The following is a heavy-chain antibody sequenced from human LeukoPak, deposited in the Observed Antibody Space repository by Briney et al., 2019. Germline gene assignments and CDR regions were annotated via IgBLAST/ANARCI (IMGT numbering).Heavy chain of an antibody. CDR3: ARGRFDYGSGSYYKTGFDY. CDR1: GGSISSGGYY. CDR2: IYYSGST. V-gene: IGHV4-31*03. J-gene: IGHJ4*02. D-gene: IGHD3-10*01. Sequence: SQTLSLTCTVSGGSISSGGYYWSWIRQHPGKGLEWIGYIYYSGSTYYNPSLKSRVTISVDTSKNQFSLKLSSVTAADTAVYYCARGRFDYGSGSYYKTGFDYWGQGTLVTVSS.